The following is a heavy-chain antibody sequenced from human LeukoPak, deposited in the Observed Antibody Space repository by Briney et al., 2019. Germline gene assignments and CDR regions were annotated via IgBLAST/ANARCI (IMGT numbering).Heavy chain of an antibody. CDR3: VTDYGGSSGAFDI. CDR1: GFTLSSYA. Sequence: GGSLRLSCTGSGFTLSSYAMNWVRRAPGQGLEWVSSISSSSSDIYYTDSVKGRFTISRDNAKKSLYLQMNSLRAEDTAVYYCVTDYGGSSGAFDIWGQGTMVTVSS. J-gene: IGHJ3*02. CDR2: ISSSSSDI. D-gene: IGHD4-23*01. V-gene: IGHV3-21*01.